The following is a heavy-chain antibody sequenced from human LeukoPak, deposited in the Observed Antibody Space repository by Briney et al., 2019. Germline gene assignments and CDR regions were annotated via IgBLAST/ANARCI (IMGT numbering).Heavy chain of an antibody. J-gene: IGHJ1*01. V-gene: IGHV3-43*01. CDR1: GFTFDDYT. Sequence: PGGSLRLSCAASGFTFDDYTMHWVRHAPGKGLDWVSLITWDGASTYYADSVKGRFTISRDYTNNSLYPQMNSLRTEDTAMYYCAKGRAEYLQRWGQGTLVTVSS. CDR2: ITWDGAST. CDR3: AKGRAEYLQR.